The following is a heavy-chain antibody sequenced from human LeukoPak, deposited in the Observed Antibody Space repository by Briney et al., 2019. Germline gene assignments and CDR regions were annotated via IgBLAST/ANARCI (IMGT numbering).Heavy chain of an antibody. CDR2: INPSGGST. J-gene: IGHJ6*03. D-gene: IGHD3-10*01. Sequence: ASVKVSCKASGYTFTSYYMHWVRQAPGQGLEWMGIINPSGGSTSYAQKFQGRVTMTRDTSTSTVYMELSSLRSEDTAVYYCARDLGSGSYYNVRYYYYMDVWGKGTTVTVSS. CDR1: GYTFTSYY. V-gene: IGHV1-46*01. CDR3: ARDLGSGSYYNVRYYYYMDV.